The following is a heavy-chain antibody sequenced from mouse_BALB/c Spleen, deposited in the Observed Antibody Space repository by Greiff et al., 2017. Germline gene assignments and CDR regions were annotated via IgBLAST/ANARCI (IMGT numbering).Heavy chain of an antibody. D-gene: IGHD2-14*01. CDR1: GYAFTNYL. CDR3: AGYRYDGFAY. Sequence: QVQLKESGAELVRPGTSVKVSCKASGYAFTNYLIEWVKQRPGQGLEWIGVINPGSGGTNYNEKFKGKATLTADKSSSTAYMQLSSLTSDDSAVYFCAGYRYDGFAYWGQGTLVTVSA. CDR2: INPGSGGT. J-gene: IGHJ3*01. V-gene: IGHV1-54*03.